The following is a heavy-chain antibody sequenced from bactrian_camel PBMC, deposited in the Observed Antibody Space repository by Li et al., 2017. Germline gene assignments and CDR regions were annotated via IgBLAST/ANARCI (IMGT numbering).Heavy chain of an antibody. CDR1: GFTFSRYA. CDR3: AKPGGGTWFWEIHY. V-gene: IGHV3S44*01. CDR2: VDDGRT. Sequence: VQLVESGGGLVQPGGSVRLACEASGFTFSRYAMSWIRQAPGKGLEWVGSVDDGRTRYSDSVKGRATISRDNAKSTLYLQLNSLKTEDTAMYYCAKPGGGTWFWEIHYWGQGTQVTVS. D-gene: IGHD6*01. J-gene: IGHJ4*01.